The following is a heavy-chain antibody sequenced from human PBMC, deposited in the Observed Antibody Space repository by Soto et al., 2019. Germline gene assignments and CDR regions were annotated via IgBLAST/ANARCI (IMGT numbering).Heavy chain of an antibody. CDR2: IKPDGTDK. D-gene: IGHD6-19*01. V-gene: IGHV3-7*05. CDR1: GFVISGYW. J-gene: IGHJ4*02. CDR3: ARLDRWLIRDDY. Sequence: EVQLVESGGGLVQPGGSLRLSCAASGFVISGYWMSWVRQAPGKGPEWVANIKPDGTDKYYVDSVKGRFTVSRDNAKNSLYLQMSSLRAEDTAVYYCARLDRWLIRDDYWGQGTLVTVSS.